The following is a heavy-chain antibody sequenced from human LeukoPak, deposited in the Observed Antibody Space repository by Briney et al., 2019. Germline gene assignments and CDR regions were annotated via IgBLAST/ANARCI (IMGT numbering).Heavy chain of an antibody. CDR2: TNANGDWA. J-gene: IGHJ3*01. V-gene: IGHV3-23*01. Sequence: GGSLRLSCAASGLAFGSFAMMWLRQAPGKGLEWVSATNANGDWALYADSVKGRFTISRDNSKNTLYLQMSSLRAEDTAVYYCAKDPNGDYIGSFDFWGQGTMVTVSS. D-gene: IGHD4-17*01. CDR3: AKDPNGDYIGSFDF. CDR1: GLAFGSFA.